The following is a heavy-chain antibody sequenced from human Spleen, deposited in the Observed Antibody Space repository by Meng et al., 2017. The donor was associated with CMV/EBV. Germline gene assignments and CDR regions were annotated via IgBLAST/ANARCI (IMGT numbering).Heavy chain of an antibody. CDR2: IIPIFGTA. Sequence: SVTVSCMASGGTFSSYAISWVRQAPGQGLEWMGGIIPIFGTANYAQKFQGRVTITTDESMRTAYMELSRLRSEDTAVYYCARGVRIFGVVTPFSGMDVWGQGTTVTVSS. CDR1: GGTFSSYA. J-gene: IGHJ6*02. V-gene: IGHV1-69*05. CDR3: ARGVRIFGVVTPFSGMDV. D-gene: IGHD3-3*01.